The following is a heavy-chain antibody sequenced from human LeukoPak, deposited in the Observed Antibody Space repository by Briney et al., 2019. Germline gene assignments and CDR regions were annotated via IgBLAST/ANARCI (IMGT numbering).Heavy chain of an antibody. Sequence: SETLSLTCTVSGGSISSYYWSWIRQPPGKGLEYIGYIYYSGSTNYNPSLKSRVTISIDTSKNQFSLKLSSVTAADTAVYYCATRGDMVRGTFSPDYYYYYYMDAWGKGTTVTISS. CDR2: IYYSGST. CDR3: ATRGDMVRGTFSPDYYYYYYMDA. V-gene: IGHV4-59*12. CDR1: GGSISSYY. D-gene: IGHD3-10*01. J-gene: IGHJ6*03.